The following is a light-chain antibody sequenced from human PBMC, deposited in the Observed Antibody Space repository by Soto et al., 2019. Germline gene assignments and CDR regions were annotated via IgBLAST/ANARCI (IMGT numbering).Light chain of an antibody. J-gene: IGKJ2*01. CDR1: QSVSSNF. CDR3: QQYATSPPRYT. CDR2: GTS. Sequence: EIVLTQSPGTLSLSPGERATLSCRASQSVSSNFLAWYQQKPGQAPRLLIYGTSTRATGIPDRFSGSGSGTVFTLTISRLEPEDFAVYYCQQYATSPPRYTFGQGTNLEIK. V-gene: IGKV3-20*01.